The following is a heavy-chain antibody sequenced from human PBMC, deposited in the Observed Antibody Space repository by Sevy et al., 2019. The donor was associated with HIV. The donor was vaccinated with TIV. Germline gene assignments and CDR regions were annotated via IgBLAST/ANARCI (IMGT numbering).Heavy chain of an antibody. CDR2: ISSSGSNI. Sequence: GGSLRLSCAASGFTFSSYEMNWVRQAPGKGLEWVSYISSSGSNIYYADSVKGRFTISRDNAKNSLYLQMNSLRAEDADVYYCERSGGGYSGYESHYNWFDPWGQGTLVTVSS. V-gene: IGHV3-48*03. CDR1: GFTFSSYE. J-gene: IGHJ5*02. CDR3: ERSGGGYSGYESHYNWFDP. D-gene: IGHD5-12*01.